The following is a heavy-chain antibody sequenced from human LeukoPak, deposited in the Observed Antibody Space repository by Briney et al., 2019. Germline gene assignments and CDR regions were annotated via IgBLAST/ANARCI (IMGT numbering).Heavy chain of an antibody. V-gene: IGHV3-20*04. J-gene: IGHJ3*02. D-gene: IGHD3-10*01. Sequence: PGGSLRLSCVASGFNFDDYGRNWVRQAPGKGLEWLSGLNWNGGITGYADSVKGRFTISRDNAKNSLYLQMNSLRADDTALYYCASGDFSLRGDAFYSWGQGTKVTVSS. CDR1: GFNFDDYG. CDR3: ASGDFSLRGDAFYS. CDR2: LNWNGGIT.